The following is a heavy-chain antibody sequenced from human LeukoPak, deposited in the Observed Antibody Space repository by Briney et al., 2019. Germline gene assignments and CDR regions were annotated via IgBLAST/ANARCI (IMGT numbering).Heavy chain of an antibody. V-gene: IGHV3-30-3*01. Sequence: QPGGSLRLSCAASGFTFSSYAMHWVRQAPGKGLEWVAVISYDGSNKYYADSVKGRFTISRDNSKNTLYLQMNSLRAEDTAVYYCARDLEPYYYDSSGFLISTSKTSLDDYWGQGTLVTVSS. CDR1: GFTFSSYA. CDR2: ISYDGSNK. J-gene: IGHJ4*02. D-gene: IGHD3-22*01. CDR3: ARDLEPYYYDSSGFLISTSKTSLDDY.